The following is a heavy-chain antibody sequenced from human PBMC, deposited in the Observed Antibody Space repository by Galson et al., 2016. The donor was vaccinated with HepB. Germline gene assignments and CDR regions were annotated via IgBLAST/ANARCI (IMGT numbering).Heavy chain of an antibody. Sequence: SLRLSCAASGFTFSNYAMMWVRQAPGKGLEWVSSNADGGAATYYADSVKGRSTISRDNSKNTLYLQMSSLTAEDTAVYYCAKGAGPGKVDWFDPWGQGTLVTVSS. CDR2: NADGGAAT. J-gene: IGHJ5*02. V-gene: IGHV3-23*01. CDR3: AKGAGPGKVDWFDP. CDR1: GFTFSNYA. D-gene: IGHD2-15*01.